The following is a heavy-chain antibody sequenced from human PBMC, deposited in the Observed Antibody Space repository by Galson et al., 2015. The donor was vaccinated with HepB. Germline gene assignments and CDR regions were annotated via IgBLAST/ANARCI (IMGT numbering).Heavy chain of an antibody. CDR1: GGSISSSSYY. D-gene: IGHD6-13*01. CDR3: ASEIREAGIAAAGALDY. Sequence: LSLTCTVSGGSISSSSYYWGWIRQPPGKGLEWIGSIYYSGSTYYNPSLKSRVTISVDTSKNQFSLKLSSVTAADTAVYYCASEIREAGIAAAGALDYWGQGTLVTVSS. J-gene: IGHJ4*02. CDR2: IYYSGST. V-gene: IGHV4-39*01.